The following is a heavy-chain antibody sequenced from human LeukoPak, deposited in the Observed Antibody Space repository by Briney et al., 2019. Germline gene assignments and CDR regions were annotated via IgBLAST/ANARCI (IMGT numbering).Heavy chain of an antibody. D-gene: IGHD5/OR15-5a*01. CDR2: INHSGST. CDR1: GGSFSGYY. Sequence: NTSETLSLTCAVYGGSFSGYYWSWIRQPPGKGLEWIGEINHSGSTNYNPSLKSQVTISVDTSQNQFSLRLRSVTAADTAVYFCARGRIISPSRWGRVYLDMDVWGQGTTVTVSS. V-gene: IGHV4-34*01. J-gene: IGHJ6*02. CDR3: ARGRIISPSRWGRVYLDMDV.